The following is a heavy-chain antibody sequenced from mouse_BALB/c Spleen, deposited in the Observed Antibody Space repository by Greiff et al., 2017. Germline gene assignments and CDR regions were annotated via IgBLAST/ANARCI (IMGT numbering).Heavy chain of an antibody. V-gene: IGHV1-4*01. CDR3: ARWLLRYAMDY. CDR1: GYTFTSYT. J-gene: IGHJ4*01. D-gene: IGHD2-3*01. CDR2: INPSSGYT. Sequence: VQLVESGAELARPGASVKMSCKASGYTFTSYTMHWVKQRPGQGLEWIGYINPSSGYTNYNQKFKDKATLTADKSSSTAYMQLSSLTSEDSAVYYCARWLLRYAMDYWGQGTSVTVSS.